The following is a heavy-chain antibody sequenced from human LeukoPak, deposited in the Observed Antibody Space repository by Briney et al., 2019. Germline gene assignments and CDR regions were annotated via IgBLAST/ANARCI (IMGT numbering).Heavy chain of an antibody. CDR2: IYYTGST. CDR3: AREASGYYDRPLSL. CDR1: GGSISSYY. Sequence: PSETLSLTCAVSGGSISSYYWSWIRQPPGKGLEWIGYIYYTGSTNYNPSLKSRVTISVDTSKNQFSLKLTSVTAEATGVYYCAREASGYYDRPLSLWGQGTLVTVSS. J-gene: IGHJ4*02. D-gene: IGHD3-22*01. V-gene: IGHV4-59*01.